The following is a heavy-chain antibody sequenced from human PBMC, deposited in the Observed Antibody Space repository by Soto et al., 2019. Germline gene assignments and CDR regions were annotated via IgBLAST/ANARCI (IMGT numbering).Heavy chain of an antibody. CDR1: GFTFSSYA. V-gene: IGHV3-23*01. D-gene: IGHD3-22*01. J-gene: IGHJ4*02. CDR2: ISGSGGST. CDR3: AKTYYYDSSGYYGGDY. Sequence: PGGSLRLSCAASGFTFSSYAMSWVRQAPGKGLEWVSAISGSGGSTYYADSVKGRFTISRDNSKNTLYLQMNSLRAEDTAVYYCAKTYYYDSSGYYGGDYWGQGTLVTVSS.